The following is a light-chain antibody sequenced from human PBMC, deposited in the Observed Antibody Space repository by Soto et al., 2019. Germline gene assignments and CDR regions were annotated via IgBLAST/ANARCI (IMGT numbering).Light chain of an antibody. CDR1: QSVFGY. J-gene: IGKJ4*01. V-gene: IGKV3-11*01. Sequence: EVVLTQSPATLSLSPGERATLSCRASQSVFGYLAWYQHKPGQAPRLLIDDAYKRATGVPARFSGSGSETDLTLIIGSLEPEDFAVYYCQQRSDSPPLTFGGGTKVEIK. CDR3: QQRSDSPPLT. CDR2: DAY.